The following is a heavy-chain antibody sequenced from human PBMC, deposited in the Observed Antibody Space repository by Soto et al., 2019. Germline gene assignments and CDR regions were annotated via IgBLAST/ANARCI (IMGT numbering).Heavy chain of an antibody. CDR2: IIPIFGTA. D-gene: IGHD3-22*01. J-gene: IGHJ3*02. CDR1: GGTFSSYA. CDR3: ARDLPHTYDSSGYHAFDI. Sequence: QVQLVQSGAEVKKPGSSVKVSCKASGGTFSSYAISWVRQAPGQGLEWMGGIIPIFGTANYAQKFQGRVTITADESTSTAYMELRSLRSEDTAVYYCARDLPHTYDSSGYHAFDIWGQGTMVTVSS. V-gene: IGHV1-69*01.